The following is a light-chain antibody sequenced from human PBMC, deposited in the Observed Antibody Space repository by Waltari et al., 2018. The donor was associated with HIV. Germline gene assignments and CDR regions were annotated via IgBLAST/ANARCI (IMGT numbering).Light chain of an antibody. CDR2: KDS. CDR3: ESADSSLWV. V-gene: IGLV3-25*03. J-gene: IGLJ3*02. CDR1: ALPKQY. Sequence: SYELTQPPSVSVSPGQTARITCSGDALPKQYAYWYQQKAGQAPVLVIYKDSERPSGIPERFSGSSSGTTVTLTISGVQAEDEADYYCESADSSLWVFGGWTKLTVL.